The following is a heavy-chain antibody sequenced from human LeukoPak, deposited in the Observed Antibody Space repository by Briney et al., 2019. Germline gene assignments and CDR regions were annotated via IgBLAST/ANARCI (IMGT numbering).Heavy chain of an antibody. Sequence: PSETLSLTCTVSGGSISSYYRSWIRQPPGKGLEWIGYIYYSGSTNYNPSLKSRVTISVDTSKNQFSLKLSSVTAADTAVYYCARRGSFSSRRRNAFDIWGQGTMVTVSS. CDR3: ARRGSFSSRRRNAFDI. D-gene: IGHD6-6*01. V-gene: IGHV4-59*08. CDR1: GGSISSYY. J-gene: IGHJ3*02. CDR2: IYYSGST.